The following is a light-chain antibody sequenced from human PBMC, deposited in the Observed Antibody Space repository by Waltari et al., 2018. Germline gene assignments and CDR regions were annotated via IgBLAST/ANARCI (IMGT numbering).Light chain of an antibody. CDR2: EVN. J-gene: IGLJ3*02. CDR1: SSDAGGYVY. V-gene: IGLV2-8*01. CDR3: SSYAGSNRV. Sequence: QSALTQPPSASGSLGQSVTISCTGISSDAGGYVYVSWYQQHPGKAPKVIIYEVNKRPAGVPGRFSGSRSGNTASLTVSGLQAEDEADYYCSSYAGSNRVFGGGTRLTVL.